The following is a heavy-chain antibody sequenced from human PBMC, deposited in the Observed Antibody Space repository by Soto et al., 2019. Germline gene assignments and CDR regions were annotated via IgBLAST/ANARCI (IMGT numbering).Heavy chain of an antibody. Sequence: SETLSLTCTVSGGSVSSGSYYWSWIRQPPGKGLEWIGYIYYSGSTKYNPSLKSRVTVSVDSSKNQFSLKLSSVTAADTAVYYCARDKSTAGDYAFDIWGQGTMVTVSS. CDR3: ARDKSTAGDYAFDI. V-gene: IGHV4-61*01. J-gene: IGHJ3*02. CDR1: GGSVSSGSYY. D-gene: IGHD3-16*01. CDR2: IYYSGST.